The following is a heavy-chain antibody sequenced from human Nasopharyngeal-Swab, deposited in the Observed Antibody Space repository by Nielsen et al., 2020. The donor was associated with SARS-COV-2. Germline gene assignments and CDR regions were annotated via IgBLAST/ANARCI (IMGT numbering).Heavy chain of an antibody. CDR2: IDPSDSYT. J-gene: IGHJ5*02. Sequence: VGQMPGKGLGWMGRIDPSDSYTNYSPSFQGHVTISADKSISTAYLQWSSLKASDTAMYYCARQFRGYYDSSGPLSWFDPWGQGTLVTVSS. D-gene: IGHD3-22*01. CDR3: ARQFRGYYDSSGPLSWFDP. V-gene: IGHV5-10-1*01.